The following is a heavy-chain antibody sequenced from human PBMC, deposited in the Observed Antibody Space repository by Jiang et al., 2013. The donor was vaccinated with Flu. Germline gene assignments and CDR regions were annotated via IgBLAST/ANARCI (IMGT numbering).Heavy chain of an antibody. CDR1: GYSFTSYW. D-gene: IGHD3-22*01. J-gene: IGHJ3*02. CDR3: ARVHYYDSSGYFAFDI. CDR2: IYPGDSDT. V-gene: IGHV5-51*01. Sequence: EVKKPGESLKISCKGSGYSFTSYWIGWVRQMPGKGLEWMGIIYPGDSDTRYSPSFQGQVTISADKSISTAYLQWSSLKASDTAMYYCARVHYYDSSGYFAFDIWGQGTMVTVSS.